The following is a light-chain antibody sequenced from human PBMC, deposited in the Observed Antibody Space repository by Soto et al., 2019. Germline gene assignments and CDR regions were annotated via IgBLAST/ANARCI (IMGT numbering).Light chain of an antibody. CDR2: WAS. J-gene: IGKJ1*01. CDR1: QSVLYSSNNKNY. V-gene: IGKV4-1*01. CDR3: QQYYTSPWT. Sequence: DIVMTQSPDSLAVSLGERATINCKSSQSVLYSSNNKNYLAWYQQKPGQPPKLLIYWASTRESVVPDRFSGSWSGTDFTLTISSLQAEDVAVYYCQQYYTSPWTFGQGTKVELK.